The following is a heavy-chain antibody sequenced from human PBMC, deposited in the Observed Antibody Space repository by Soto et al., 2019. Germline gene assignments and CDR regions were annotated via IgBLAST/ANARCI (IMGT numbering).Heavy chain of an antibody. Sequence: GGSLRLSCAASGFTFSSYWMSWVRQAPGKGLEWVANIKQDGSEKYYVDSVKGRFTISRDNAKNSLYLQMNSLRAEDTAVYYCARDGMGTILEWLLTPNFDYWGQGTLVTVSS. CDR3: ARDGMGTILEWLLTPNFDY. CDR1: GFTFSSYW. D-gene: IGHD3-3*01. V-gene: IGHV3-7*05. CDR2: IKQDGSEK. J-gene: IGHJ4*02.